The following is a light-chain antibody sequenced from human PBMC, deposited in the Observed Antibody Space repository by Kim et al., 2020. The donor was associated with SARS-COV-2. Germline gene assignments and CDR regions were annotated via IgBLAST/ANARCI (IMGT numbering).Light chain of an antibody. J-gene: IGKJ1*01. CDR1: QSVSSN. V-gene: IGKV3-15*01. CDR2: GAS. Sequence: SPGERATLSGRASQSVSSNLAWYQQKPGQAPRLLMYGASTRATAIPARFSGSGSGTEFTLTISSLQSEDFAFYYCQQYKNWPAWTFGQGTKVDIK. CDR3: QQYKNWPAWT.